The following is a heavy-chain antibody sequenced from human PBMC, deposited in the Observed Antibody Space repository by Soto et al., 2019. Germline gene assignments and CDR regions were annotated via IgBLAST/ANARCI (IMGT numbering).Heavy chain of an antibody. V-gene: IGHV4-39*01. CDR3: ARLEGLATISYYFDF. J-gene: IGHJ4*02. D-gene: IGHD3-9*01. CDR1: GDSINSDKYY. CDR2: IYYRGNT. Sequence: QLQESGPGLVKPSETLSLTCSVSGDSINSDKYYWGWIRQPPGKGLEWIGSIYYRGNTYYNPSIQTRVNISLDKSKSQFSLRLNSVTAADSAGYFCARLEGLATISYYFDFWGQGAQVTVSS.